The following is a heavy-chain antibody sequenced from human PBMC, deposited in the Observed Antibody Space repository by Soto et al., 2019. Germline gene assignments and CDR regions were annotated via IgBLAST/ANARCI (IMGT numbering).Heavy chain of an antibody. CDR3: ARRGAVAGLHY. CDR1: GFTFSSYW. D-gene: IGHD6-19*01. Sequence: EVQLVESGGGLLQPGGSLRVSCAASGFTFSSYWMHWVRQAPGKGLVWVSRINSDGSSTSYADSVKGRFTISRDNAKDTLYLQMNSLRAEDTAIYYCARRGAVAGLHYWGQGTLVTVSS. CDR2: INSDGSST. J-gene: IGHJ4*02. V-gene: IGHV3-74*01.